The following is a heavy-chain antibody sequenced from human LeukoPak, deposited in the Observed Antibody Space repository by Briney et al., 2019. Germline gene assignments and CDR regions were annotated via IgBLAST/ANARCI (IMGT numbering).Heavy chain of an antibody. Sequence: PGGSLRLSCEASGFTFSGYAVHWVRQAPGKGLEWVAVISYDGGNKYYADSVKGRFTISRDNSKNTLDLQMSSLRAEDTAVYYCARDQLAYSGYDTLFHYWGQGTLVTVSS. CDR3: ARDQLAYSGYDTLFHY. V-gene: IGHV3-30*04. J-gene: IGHJ4*02. D-gene: IGHD5-12*01. CDR2: ISYDGGNK. CDR1: GFTFSGYA.